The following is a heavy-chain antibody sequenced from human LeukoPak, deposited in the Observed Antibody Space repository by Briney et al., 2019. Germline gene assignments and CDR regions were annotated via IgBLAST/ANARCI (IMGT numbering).Heavy chain of an antibody. Sequence: PGGSLRLSCAASGFTFSSYSMNWVRQAPGKGLEWVSAISGSGSSTYYADSVKGRFTISRDNSKNTLYLQMNSLRAEDTAVYYCAKASGITIFGYGMDVWGQGTTVTVSS. V-gene: IGHV3-23*01. CDR2: ISGSGSST. CDR1: GFTFSSYS. D-gene: IGHD3-3*01. J-gene: IGHJ6*02. CDR3: AKASGITIFGYGMDV.